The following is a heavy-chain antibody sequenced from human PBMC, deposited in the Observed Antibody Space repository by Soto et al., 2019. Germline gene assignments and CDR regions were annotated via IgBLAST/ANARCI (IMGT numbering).Heavy chain of an antibody. CDR3: ARDIVVVPAAIRWFDP. D-gene: IGHD2-2*01. V-gene: IGHV4-59*01. CDR2: IYYSGST. CDR1: GGSISSYY. J-gene: IGHJ5*02. Sequence: PSETLSLTCTVSGGSISSYYWSWIRQPPGKGLEWIGYIYYSGSTNYNPSLKSRVTISVDTSKNQFSLKLSSVTAADTAVYYCARDIVVVPAAIRWFDPWGQGTLVTVSS.